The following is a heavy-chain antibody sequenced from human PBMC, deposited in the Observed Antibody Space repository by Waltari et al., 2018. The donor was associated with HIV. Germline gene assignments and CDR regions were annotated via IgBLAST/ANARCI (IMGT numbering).Heavy chain of an antibody. CDR1: GFSFSNYN. Sequence: EVQLVESGGGLVKPGGSLRLSCAASGFSFSNYNMNWVRQAPGKGLEWVSSITFSGNDIYYADSVKGRFTIARDNAKNSLYLQMSSLRAEDTAIYYCARDLFCSGGTCYRYDVFNIWGQGTMVTVSS. J-gene: IGHJ3*02. CDR3: ARDLFCSGGTCYRYDVFNI. CDR2: ITFSGNDI. V-gene: IGHV3-21*01. D-gene: IGHD2-15*01.